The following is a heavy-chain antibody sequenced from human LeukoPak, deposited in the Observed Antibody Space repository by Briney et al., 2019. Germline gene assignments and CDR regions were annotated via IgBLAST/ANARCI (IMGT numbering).Heavy chain of an antibody. CDR2: ISGDGGNT. Sequence: GGSLRLSCAASRFTFDDYAIHWVRQAPGKGLEWVSLISGDGGNTYYADSVKGRFTISRDNSKSSLYLQMNSLRPEDTALYYCAKAQGWNDVWNAFDIWGLGTMVTVSS. J-gene: IGHJ3*02. CDR1: RFTFDDYA. CDR3: AKAQGWNDVWNAFDI. V-gene: IGHV3-43*02. D-gene: IGHD1-1*01.